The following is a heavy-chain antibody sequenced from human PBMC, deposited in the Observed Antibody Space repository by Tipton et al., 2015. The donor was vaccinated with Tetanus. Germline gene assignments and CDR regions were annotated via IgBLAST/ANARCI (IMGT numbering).Heavy chain of an antibody. V-gene: IGHV1-2*02. D-gene: IGHD5-12*01. Sequence: QLVQSGAEVKKPGASVKVSCKASGYTFSGYLIHWVRQAPGQGLEWMGWINTNSGDTYSAQKFQCTVTMNRDTSISTVYLELSGLRYDDTAVFYCASASRLVAYMGRASPVDYGGQGALVTGSA. CDR1: GYTFSGYL. CDR2: INTNSGDT. CDR3: ASASRLVAYMGRASPVDY. J-gene: IGHJ4*02.